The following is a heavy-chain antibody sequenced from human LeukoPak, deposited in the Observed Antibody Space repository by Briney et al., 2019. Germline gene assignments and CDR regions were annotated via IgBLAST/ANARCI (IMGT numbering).Heavy chain of an antibody. V-gene: IGHV1-69*13. J-gene: IGHJ6*02. CDR1: GGTFSSYA. CDR2: IIPIFGTA. CDR3: AMIPADRDRYYYYGMDV. D-gene: IGHD2-2*01. Sequence: ASVKVSFKASGGTFSSYAISWVRQAPGQGLEWMGGIIPIFGTANYAQKFQGRVTITADESTSTAYMELSSLRSEDTAVYYCAMIPADRDRYYYYGMDVWGQGTTVTVSS.